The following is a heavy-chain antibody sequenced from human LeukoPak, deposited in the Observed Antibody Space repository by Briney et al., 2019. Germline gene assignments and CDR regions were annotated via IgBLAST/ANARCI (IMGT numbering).Heavy chain of an antibody. Sequence: ASVKVSCKASGYTFTGYYMHWVRQSPGPGLEWMGWINPSSGDTEYAQKFQGRVTMTRDTSISTAYMELSRLRYDDTAVYYCARPDCGGDCRLIQYWGQGTLVTVSS. CDR1: GYTFTGYY. CDR2: INPSSGDT. V-gene: IGHV1-2*02. D-gene: IGHD2-21*01. J-gene: IGHJ1*01. CDR3: ARPDCGGDCRLIQY.